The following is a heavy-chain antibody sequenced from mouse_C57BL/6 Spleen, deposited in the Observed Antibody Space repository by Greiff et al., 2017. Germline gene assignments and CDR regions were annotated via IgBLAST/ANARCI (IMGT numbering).Heavy chain of an antibody. Sequence: VHVKQSGAELVRPGASVKLSCTASGFNIKDYYMHWVKQRPEQGLAWIGRIDPEDGDTEYAPKFQGKATMTADTSSNTASLQLSSLTSEDTAVYYCTTYYYGSSYDYWGQGTTLTVSS. CDR1: GFNIKDYY. CDR2: IDPEDGDT. V-gene: IGHV14-1*01. D-gene: IGHD1-1*01. J-gene: IGHJ2*01. CDR3: TTYYYGSSYDY.